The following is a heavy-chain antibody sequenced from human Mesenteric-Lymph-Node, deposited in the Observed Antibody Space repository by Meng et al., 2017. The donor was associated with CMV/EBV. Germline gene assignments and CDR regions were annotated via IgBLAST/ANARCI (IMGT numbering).Heavy chain of an antibody. Sequence: GESLKISCAASGFTFRDYYMSWIRQAPGKGLEWVSYIGDTGSNMYYADSVKGRFTISRDNAKNSLYLQMNSLRAEDTAVYYCAREGAARPWLYYYYGMDVWGQGTTVTVSS. CDR1: GFTFRDYY. CDR3: AREGAARPWLYYYYGMDV. D-gene: IGHD6-6*01. V-gene: IGHV3-11*04. CDR2: IGDTGSNM. J-gene: IGHJ6*02.